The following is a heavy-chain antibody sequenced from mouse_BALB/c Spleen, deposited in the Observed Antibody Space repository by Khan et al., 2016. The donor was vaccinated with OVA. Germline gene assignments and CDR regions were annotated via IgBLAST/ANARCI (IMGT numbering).Heavy chain of an antibody. CDR3: ARNAYYGNYFDY. CDR2: IYPGDGRT. V-gene: IGHV1S81*02. D-gene: IGHD2-10*01. Sequence: QVQLQQSGAELVKPGASVKLSCKASGYTFTNYWVHWVKQRPGQGLEWIGEIYPGDGRTIYNEKFKSKPSLTVDKSSSTAYMQLSSLTSEDSAVYYCARNAYYGNYFDYWGQGTTLTVSS. J-gene: IGHJ2*01. CDR1: GYTFTNYW.